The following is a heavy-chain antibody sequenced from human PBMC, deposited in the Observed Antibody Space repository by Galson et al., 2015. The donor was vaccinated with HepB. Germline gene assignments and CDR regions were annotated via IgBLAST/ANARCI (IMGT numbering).Heavy chain of an antibody. J-gene: IGHJ5*01. CDR3: AKDGGLPYCSSTFCPKQYGIDS. V-gene: IGHV3-23*01. D-gene: IGHD2-2*01. CDR1: GFTFSRYA. Sequence: SLRLSCAASGFTFSRYAMTWVRQAPGKGLEWISSITSNGGRTFYTNSVKGRFTISRDNSKNTLYLQMNSLRAEDTAVYYCAKDGGLPYCSSTFCPKQYGIDSWGQGTLVTVSS. CDR2: ITSNGGRT.